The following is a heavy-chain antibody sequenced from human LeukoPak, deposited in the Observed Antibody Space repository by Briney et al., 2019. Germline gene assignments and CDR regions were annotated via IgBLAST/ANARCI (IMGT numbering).Heavy chain of an antibody. CDR1: GFTYSSYG. Sequence: GGSLRLSCAASGFTYSSYGMHWVRQAPGKGLEWVAVISYDGSNKYYADSVKGRFTISRDNSKNTLYLQMNSLRAEDTAVYYCAKVDGDYWGQGTLVTVSS. V-gene: IGHV3-30*18. CDR2: ISYDGSNK. J-gene: IGHJ4*02. CDR3: AKVDGDY. D-gene: IGHD3/OR15-3a*01.